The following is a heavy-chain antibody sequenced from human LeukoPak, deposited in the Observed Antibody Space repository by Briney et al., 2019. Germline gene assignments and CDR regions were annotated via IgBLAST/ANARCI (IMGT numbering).Heavy chain of an antibody. CDR3: ARRRFLDRSSVYYMDV. Sequence: GESLKISCKSSGYTFTTYWIGWVRQMPGKGLEWMGIIYPGDSDTRYSPSFQGQVTISADKSISTAYLQWSSLKASDTAMYYCARRRFLDRSSVYYMDVWGKGTTVTVSS. CDR1: GYTFTTYW. V-gene: IGHV5-51*01. D-gene: IGHD3-3*01. J-gene: IGHJ6*03. CDR2: IYPGDSDT.